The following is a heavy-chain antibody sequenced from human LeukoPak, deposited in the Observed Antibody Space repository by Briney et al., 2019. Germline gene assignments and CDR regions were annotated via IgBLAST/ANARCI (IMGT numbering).Heavy chain of an antibody. V-gene: IGHV3-7*01. CDR2: IKQDGSEK. CDR3: ARYLYDYGDYEGDY. D-gene: IGHD4-17*01. CDR1: GFTFSSYW. J-gene: IGHJ4*02. Sequence: GGSRRLSCAASGFTFSSYWMSWVRQAPGKGLEWVANIKQDGSEKYYVDSVKGRFTISRDNAKNSLYLQMNSLRAEDTAVYYCARYLYDYGDYEGDYWGQGTLVTVSS.